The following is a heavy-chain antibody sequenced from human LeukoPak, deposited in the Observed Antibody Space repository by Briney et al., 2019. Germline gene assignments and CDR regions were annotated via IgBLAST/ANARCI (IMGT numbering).Heavy chain of an antibody. D-gene: IGHD2-2*02. CDR2: ISSSSSYI. V-gene: IGHV3-21*01. CDR3: ARGGYCSSTSCYTVGMDV. Sequence: PGGSLRLSCAASGLTFSSYAMSWVRQAPGKGLEWVSSISSSSSYIYYADSVKGRFTISRDNAKNSLYLQMNSLRAEDTAVYYCARGGYCSSTSCYTVGMDVWGQGTTVTVSS. CDR1: GLTFSSYA. J-gene: IGHJ6*02.